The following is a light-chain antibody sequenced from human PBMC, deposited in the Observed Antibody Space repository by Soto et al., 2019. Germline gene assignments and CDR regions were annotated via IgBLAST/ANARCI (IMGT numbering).Light chain of an antibody. CDR3: QQRSTWPVT. CDR1: QSVTTS. CDR2: GAS. V-gene: IGKV3-11*01. Sequence: EIVLTQSPATLSLSPGERATLSCRASQSVTTSLAWYQHKPGQAPRLLIYGASNGATGIPARFSASGSGTDFTLPISSLEPEDFAVYYCQQRSTWPVTFGQGTRLEI. J-gene: IGKJ5*01.